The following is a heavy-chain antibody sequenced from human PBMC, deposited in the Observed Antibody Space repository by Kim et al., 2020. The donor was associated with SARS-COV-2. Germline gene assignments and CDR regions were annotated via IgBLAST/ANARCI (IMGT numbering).Heavy chain of an antibody. J-gene: IGHJ4*02. CDR3: ARESQYTGNYLTH. Sequence: GGSLRLSCVTSGFTFSLYSFHWVRQAPGKGLEWVSSISARGTYIYYADSVKKRFTISRDNARSALHLQMESLGAEDTALYYCARESQYTGNYLTHWGQGTPVTVSS. V-gene: IGHV3-21*01. CDR1: GFTFSLYS. CDR2: ISARGTYI. D-gene: IGHD1-7*01.